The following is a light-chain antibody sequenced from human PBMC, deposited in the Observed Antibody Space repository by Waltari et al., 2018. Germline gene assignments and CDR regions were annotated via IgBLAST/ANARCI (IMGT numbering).Light chain of an antibody. Sequence: EIVLTQSPGTLSLSPGERATLSCWASLSVGKYLAWYQQKPGQAPRLLIYHTSNRATGIPDRFSGSGSGTDFSLTISRLEPEDFAVYYCQHYVRLPATFGQGTKVEIK. V-gene: IGKV3-20*01. CDR2: HTS. J-gene: IGKJ1*01. CDR1: LSVGKY. CDR3: QHYVRLPAT.